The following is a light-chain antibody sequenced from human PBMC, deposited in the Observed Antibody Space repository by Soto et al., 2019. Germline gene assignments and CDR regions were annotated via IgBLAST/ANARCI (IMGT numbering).Light chain of an antibody. CDR3: QQYGRT. J-gene: IGKJ1*01. V-gene: IGKV3-20*01. CDR2: ATS. CDR1: QTISKNY. Sequence: EIVLTQSPGTLSLSPGERATLSCRASQTISKNYIAWYQQKPGRAPRLLIYATSNRATGIADRFSGSGSGPDFSLTISRLEPEDSEVYFCQQYGRTFGQGTKVEL.